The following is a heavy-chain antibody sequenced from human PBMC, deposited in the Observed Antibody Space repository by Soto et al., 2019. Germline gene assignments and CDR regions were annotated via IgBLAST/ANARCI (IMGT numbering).Heavy chain of an antibody. CDR2: ISAYNGNT. J-gene: IGHJ6*03. V-gene: IGHV1-18*01. D-gene: IGHD3-3*01. CDR3: ARYNSITIFGVSYYYYYMDV. Sequence: GASVKVSCKASGYTFTSYGISWVRQAPGQGLEWMGWISAYNGNTNYAQKLQGRVTMTTDTSTSTAYMELRSLRSDDTAVYYCARYNSITIFGVSYYYYYMDVWGKGTTVTVSS. CDR1: GYTFTSYG.